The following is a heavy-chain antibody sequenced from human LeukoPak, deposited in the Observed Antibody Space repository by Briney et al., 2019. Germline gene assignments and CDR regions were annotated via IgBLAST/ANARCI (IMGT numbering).Heavy chain of an antibody. CDR2: IYYSGST. CDR3: AQHPVAATGWRV. V-gene: IGHV4-39*07. CDR1: GNSISSSSYY. J-gene: IGHJ4*02. D-gene: IGHD2-15*01. Sequence: PSATLSLTCTVSGNSISSSSYYWGWIRQPPGKGLEWIGSIYYSGSTYYNPSLESRVTISVDTSKNQFSLKLSSVTAADTAVYYCAQHPVAATGWRVWGQGTLVTVSS.